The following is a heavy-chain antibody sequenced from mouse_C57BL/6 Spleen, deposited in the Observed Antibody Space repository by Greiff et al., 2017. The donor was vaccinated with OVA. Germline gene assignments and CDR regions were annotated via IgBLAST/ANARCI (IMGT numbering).Heavy chain of an antibody. J-gene: IGHJ4*01. D-gene: IGHD6-2*01. Sequence: QVQLKESGAELVRPGASVTLSCKASGYTFTDYEMHWVKQTPVHGLEWIGAIDPETGGTAYNQKFKGKAILTADKSSSTAYMELRSLTSEDSAVYYCTISHYYAMDYWGQGTSVTVSS. CDR1: GYTFTDYE. CDR2: IDPETGGT. V-gene: IGHV1-15*01. CDR3: TISHYYAMDY.